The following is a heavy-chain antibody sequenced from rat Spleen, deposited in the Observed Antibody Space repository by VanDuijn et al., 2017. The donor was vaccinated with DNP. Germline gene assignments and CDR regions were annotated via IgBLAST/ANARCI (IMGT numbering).Heavy chain of an antibody. D-gene: IGHD1-1*01. V-gene: IGHV3-1*01. J-gene: IGHJ2*01. CDR2: ISYSGST. Sequence: EVQLQESGPGLVKPSQSLSLTCSVTGSSITSNYWGWVRKFPGNKMEWMGYISYSGSTNYNPSLKSRISITRDTSKNQFFLQLDSVTTEDTATYYCARWVRYFDYWGHGVMVTVSS. CDR3: ARWVRYFDY. CDR1: GSSITSNY.